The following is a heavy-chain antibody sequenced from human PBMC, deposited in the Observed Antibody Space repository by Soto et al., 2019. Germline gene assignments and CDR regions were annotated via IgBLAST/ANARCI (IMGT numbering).Heavy chain of an antibody. D-gene: IGHD4-4*01. CDR1: GGTFSSYA. CDR3: ASYSNYYYYYGMDV. Sequence: GASVKVSCKASGGTFSSYAISWVRQAPGQGLEWMGGIIPIFGTANYAQKFRGRVTITADESTSTAYMELSSLRSEDTAVYYCASYSNYYYYYGMDVWGQGTTVTVSS. CDR2: IIPIFGTA. J-gene: IGHJ6*02. V-gene: IGHV1-69*13.